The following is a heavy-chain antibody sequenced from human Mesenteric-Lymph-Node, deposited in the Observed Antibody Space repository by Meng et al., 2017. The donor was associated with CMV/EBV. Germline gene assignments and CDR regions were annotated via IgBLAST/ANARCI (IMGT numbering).Heavy chain of an antibody. CDR2: IKSRSDGGTA. CDR3: TTTNWFDP. CDR1: GITFSEAW. V-gene: IGHV3-15*01. J-gene: IGHJ5*02. Sequence: GSLRLSCAASGITFSEAWMSWIRQAPGKGLEWVGRIKSRSDGGTADYAAPVKRRFTISRDDSKNTLFLQMNSLKTEDTAVYYCTTTNWFDPWGQGTLVTVSS.